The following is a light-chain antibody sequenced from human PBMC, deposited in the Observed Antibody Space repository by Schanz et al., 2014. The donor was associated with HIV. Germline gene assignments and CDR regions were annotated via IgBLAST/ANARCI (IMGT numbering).Light chain of an antibody. CDR3: SSYTSSSSVV. Sequence: QSALTQPPSASGSPGQSVTISCTGTNNDVGFYDSVAWYQQHPGQAPKVVIYDVRSRPSGVSDRFSGSKSGNTASLTISGLQADDEADYYCSSYTSSSSVVFGGGTKLTVL. CDR2: DVR. CDR1: NNDVGFYDS. J-gene: IGLJ2*01. V-gene: IGLV2-14*03.